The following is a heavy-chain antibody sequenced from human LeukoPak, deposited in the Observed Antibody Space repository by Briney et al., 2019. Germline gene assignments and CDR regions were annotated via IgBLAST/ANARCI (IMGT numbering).Heavy chain of an antibody. CDR3: ARLYYDSSSYSQFCYFDC. D-gene: IGHD3-22*01. Sequence: SETLSLTRTVSGGSISSSSYYWGWIRQPPGKGLEWIGSIYYSGSTYNNPSLKSRVTISVDTSKNQFSLNVSSVTAADKAVYYCARLYYDSSSYSQFCYFDCWGRGTLVSVS. CDR2: IYYSGST. V-gene: IGHV4-39*01. J-gene: IGHJ4*02. CDR1: GGSISSSSYY.